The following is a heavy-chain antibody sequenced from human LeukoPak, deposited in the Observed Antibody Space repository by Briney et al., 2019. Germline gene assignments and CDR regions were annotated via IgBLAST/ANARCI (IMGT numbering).Heavy chain of an antibody. Sequence: GRSLRLSCAASGFTFDDYAMHWVRQAPGKGLEWVSGISWNSGSIGYADSVKGRFTISRDNAKNSLYLQMNSLRAGDTAVYYCARPKGMTTVTSDYWGQGTLVTVSS. CDR2: ISWNSGSI. V-gene: IGHV3-9*01. D-gene: IGHD4-17*01. CDR3: ARPKGMTTVTSDY. J-gene: IGHJ4*02. CDR1: GFTFDDYA.